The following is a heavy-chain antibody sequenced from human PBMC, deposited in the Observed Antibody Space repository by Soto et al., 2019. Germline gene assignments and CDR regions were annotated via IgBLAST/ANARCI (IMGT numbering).Heavy chain of an antibody. V-gene: IGHV2-26*01. CDR1: GFSLSNAKMG. J-gene: IGHJ4*02. Sequence: QVTLKESGPVLVKPTETLTLTCTVSGFSLSNAKMGVTWIRQPPGKALEWLAHIFSNDEKSYGTSLKRRLTVSEGPSKSQVVLTTTNMDPVDPVTYYCARISRDGYYAMDYWGQGTLVTVSS. CDR2: IFSNDEK. CDR3: ARISRDGYYAMDY. D-gene: IGHD2-2*01.